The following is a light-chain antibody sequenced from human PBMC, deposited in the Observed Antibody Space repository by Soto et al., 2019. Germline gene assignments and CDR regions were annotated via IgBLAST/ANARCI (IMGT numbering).Light chain of an antibody. J-gene: IGKJ4*01. CDR2: LGS. CDR3: AQGLATPFT. CDR1: QNLLHSNGYNY. Sequence: EIVLTQSPLSLPVTPGEPASISCRSSQNLLHSNGYNYLNWYLQKPGQSPQLLIYLGSNRASGVPDRFSVSGSGTDFTLTINRVEAEDVGIYFCAQGLATPFTFGGGTKVEIK. V-gene: IGKV2-28*01.